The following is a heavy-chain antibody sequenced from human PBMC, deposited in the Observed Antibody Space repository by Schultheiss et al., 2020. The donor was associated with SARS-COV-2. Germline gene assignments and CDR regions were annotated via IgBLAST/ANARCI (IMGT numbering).Heavy chain of an antibody. Sequence: SETLSLTCTVSGGSISSYYWSWIRQSPGKGLEWIGYIYHSGSTYYNPSLKSRVTISVDTSKNQFSLKLSSVTAADTAVYYCARDWAPMRYSYGSYYYYYGMDVWGQGTTVTVSS. V-gene: IGHV4-59*12. J-gene: IGHJ6*02. CDR2: IYHSGST. CDR1: GGSISSYY. D-gene: IGHD5-18*01. CDR3: ARDWAPMRYSYGSYYYYYGMDV.